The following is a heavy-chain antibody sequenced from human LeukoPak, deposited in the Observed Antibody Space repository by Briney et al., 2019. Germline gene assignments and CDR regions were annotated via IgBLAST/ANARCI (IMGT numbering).Heavy chain of an antibody. Sequence: GGSLRLSCAASGCTFTSYALSWVRQAPGKRLEWVSIFTSSSDTYYADAVQGRFTISRDISKNTLYLQMNSLRADDTAVYYCAKRFSQGGGLGYFFDNWGQGTPVTVSS. V-gene: IGHV3-23*01. CDR3: AKRFSQGGGLGYFFDN. D-gene: IGHD3-3*01. CDR1: GCTFTSYA. CDR2: FTSSSDT. J-gene: IGHJ4*02.